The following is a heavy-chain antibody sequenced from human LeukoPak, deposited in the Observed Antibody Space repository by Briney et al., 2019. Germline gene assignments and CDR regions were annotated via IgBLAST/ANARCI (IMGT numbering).Heavy chain of an antibody. CDR2: IKQDGSEK. Sequence: GGSLRLSCAASGFTFSSYRMSWVRQAPGKGLEWVANIKQDGSEKYYVDSVKGRFTISRDNAKNSLYLQMNSLRAEDTAVYYCARDSNWNDMSLDPWGQGTLVSVSS. J-gene: IGHJ5*02. CDR3: ARDSNWNDMSLDP. CDR1: GFTFSSYR. V-gene: IGHV3-7*04. D-gene: IGHD1-20*01.